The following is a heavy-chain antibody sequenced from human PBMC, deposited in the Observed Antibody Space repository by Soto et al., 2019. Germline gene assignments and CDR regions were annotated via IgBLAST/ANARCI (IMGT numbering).Heavy chain of an antibody. J-gene: IGHJ6*02. CDR2: INPNSGGT. V-gene: IGHV1-2*02. CDR3: ARVPTPGYCSSTSCPKYYYYGMDV. CDR1: GYTFTGYY. D-gene: IGHD2-2*01. Sequence: ASVKVSCKASGYTFTGYYMHWVRQAPGQGLEWMGWINPNSGGTNYAQKFQGRVTMTRDTSISTAYMELSRLRSDDTAVYYCARVPTPGYCSSTSCPKYYYYGMDVWGRGTTVTVSS.